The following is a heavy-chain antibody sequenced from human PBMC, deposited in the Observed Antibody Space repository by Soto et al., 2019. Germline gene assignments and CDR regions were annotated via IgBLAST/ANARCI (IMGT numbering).Heavy chain of an antibody. D-gene: IGHD3-10*01. Sequence: QVQLVQSGAEVKRPGSSVKVSCKASGDTFNFYSINWVRQAPGVGLEWVGGVNPILSMSNYAQRFQGRVTRPADKSTSAAYMELRSLRSEDVAIYYCASSYGSGYRAFDYWGQGALVTVSS. CDR3: ASSYGSGYRAFDY. CDR1: GDTFNFYS. CDR2: VNPILSMS. V-gene: IGHV1-69*02. J-gene: IGHJ4*02.